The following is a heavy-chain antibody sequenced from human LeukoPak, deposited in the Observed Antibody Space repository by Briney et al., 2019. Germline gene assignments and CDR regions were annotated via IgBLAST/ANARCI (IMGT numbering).Heavy chain of an antibody. V-gene: IGHV3-11*01. CDR1: GFTFSDYN. Sequence: GGSLTLSCAASGFTFSDYNMNWVRQAPGKGLEWVSYITDSGNTIHYADSVKGRFTISRDNAKNSLYLQMNSLRAEDTAVYYCARSIGLTGGGVDVWGQGTTVTVSS. D-gene: IGHD3-9*01. CDR2: ITDSGNTI. CDR3: ARSIGLTGGGVDV. J-gene: IGHJ6*02.